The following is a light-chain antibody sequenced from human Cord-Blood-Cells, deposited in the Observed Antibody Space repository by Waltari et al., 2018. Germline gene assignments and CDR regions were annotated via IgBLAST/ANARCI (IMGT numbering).Light chain of an antibody. Sequence: DIQMTQSPSSLSASVGDRVTITCRASQSISSYLNWYKQKPGKAPKLRIYAASSLQSGVPSRFSGSGSGTDFTLTISSLQPEDFATYYCQQSYSTPPGTFGQGTKVEIK. J-gene: IGKJ1*01. CDR3: QQSYSTPPGT. CDR1: QSISSY. CDR2: AAS. V-gene: IGKV1-39*01.